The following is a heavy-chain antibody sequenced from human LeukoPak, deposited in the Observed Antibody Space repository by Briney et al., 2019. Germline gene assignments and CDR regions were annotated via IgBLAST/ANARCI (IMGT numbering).Heavy chain of an antibody. CDR2: IWTSGIT. CDR3: ARQAQDGTDNYFDP. Sequence: SETLSLTCTVSGGSISGHYWSWTRQSPGRGLEWIGNIWTSGITKYNPSLNSRVTILIDTSKSQVYLKVRSMTAADTAVYYCARQAQDGTDNYFDPWGQGTLVTVSS. J-gene: IGHJ5*02. D-gene: IGHD1-14*01. V-gene: IGHV4-4*09. CDR1: GGSISGHY.